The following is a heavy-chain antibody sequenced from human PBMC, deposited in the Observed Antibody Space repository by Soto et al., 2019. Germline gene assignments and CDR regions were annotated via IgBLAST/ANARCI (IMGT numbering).Heavy chain of an antibody. D-gene: IGHD2-2*01. Sequence: PSETRPLTFTVSGSSISNGGYSWSWIRQPPGKGLEWIGYIYHSGSTYYNPSLKSRVTISVDRSKNQFSLKLSSVTAADTAVYYCARVPDRWGQGTLVTVSS. J-gene: IGHJ5*02. CDR3: ARVPDR. CDR2: IYHSGST. V-gene: IGHV4-30-2*01. CDR1: GSSISNGGYS.